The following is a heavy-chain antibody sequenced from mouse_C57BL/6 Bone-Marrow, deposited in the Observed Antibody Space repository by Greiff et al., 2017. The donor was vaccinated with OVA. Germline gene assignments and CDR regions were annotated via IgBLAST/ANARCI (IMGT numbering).Heavy chain of an antibody. J-gene: IGHJ4*01. CDR1: GFTFSDFY. CDR2: SRNKANDYPT. Sequence: EVMLVESGGGLVQSGRSLRLSCATSGFTFSDFYMEWVRQAPGKGLEWIAASRNKANDYPTEYSASVKGRLIVSRDTSQSILYLQMDALGADDTAICYCARDGGAAYAKDDWGQGASVTVSS. CDR3: ARDGGAAYAKDD. V-gene: IGHV7-1*01.